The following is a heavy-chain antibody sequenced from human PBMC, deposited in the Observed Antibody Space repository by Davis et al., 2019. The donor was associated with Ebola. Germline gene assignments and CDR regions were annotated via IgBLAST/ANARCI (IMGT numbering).Heavy chain of an antibody. V-gene: IGHV3-15*01. D-gene: IGHD3-16*01. CDR1: GFTFTTAW. J-gene: IGHJ3*02. CDR2: IKSKISGGTI. Sequence: GESLKISCAASGFTFTTAWMSWVRQAPGKGLEWVGRIKSKISGGTINYAAPVKGRFTISRDDSKNTAYLQMNSLKREDTATYFCVRHSPYEYGMHDTFDIWGQGTMVTVSS. CDR3: VRHSPYEYGMHDTFDI.